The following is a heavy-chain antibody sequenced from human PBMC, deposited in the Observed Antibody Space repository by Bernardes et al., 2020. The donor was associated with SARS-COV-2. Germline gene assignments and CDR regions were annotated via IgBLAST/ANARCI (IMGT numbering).Heavy chain of an antibody. J-gene: IGHJ4*02. V-gene: IGHV3-9*01. CDR1: GFTFGDYT. CDR2: ISWNSGNL. Sequence: GGSLRLSCVTSGFTFGDYTMHWVRQAPGTGLEWVAGISWNSGNLAYADSVKGRFTVSRDNAKNSLYLQMNSLRPEDTALYYCTKVAQKAESDYWGQGTLVTVSS. CDR3: TKVAQKAESDY.